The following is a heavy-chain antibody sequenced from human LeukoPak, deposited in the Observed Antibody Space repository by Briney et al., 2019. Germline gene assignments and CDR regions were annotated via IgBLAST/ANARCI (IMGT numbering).Heavy chain of an antibody. J-gene: IGHJ2*01. CDR3: ARDSELWEQQLGYFDL. CDR2: ISSSSIYI. Sequence: GGSLRLSCAASGLTFSSYAMSWVRQAPGKGLEWVSSISSSSIYIYYADSVKGRFTISRDNAKNSLYLQINSLRAEDTAVYYCARDSELWEQQLGYFDLWGRGTLVTVSS. CDR1: GLTFSSYA. V-gene: IGHV3-21*01. D-gene: IGHD6-13*01.